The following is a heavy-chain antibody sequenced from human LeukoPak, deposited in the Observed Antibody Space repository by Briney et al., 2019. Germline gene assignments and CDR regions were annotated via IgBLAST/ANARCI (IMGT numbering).Heavy chain of an antibody. J-gene: IGHJ4*02. Sequence: SETLSLTCAVYGGSFSGYYWSWIRQPPGKGLEWIGEINHSGSTNYNPSLKSRVTTSVDTSKNQFSLKLSSVTAADTAVYYCARVVMTTVANSDDYWGQGTLVTVSS. D-gene: IGHD4-23*01. CDR2: INHSGST. V-gene: IGHV4-34*01. CDR1: GGSFSGYY. CDR3: ARVVMTTVANSDDY.